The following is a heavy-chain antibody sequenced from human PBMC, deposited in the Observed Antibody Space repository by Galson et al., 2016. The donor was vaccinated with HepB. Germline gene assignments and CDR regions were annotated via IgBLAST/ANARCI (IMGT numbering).Heavy chain of an antibody. Sequence: SLRLSCAASGFTFSSYAMSWVRQAPGKGLEWVSSISGRGDHTYAAASLRRRFAISRDNSKNTLFLQMNSLRAEDTGLYYCTKGGRVTATQEYYFDYWGQGTLVTVSS. CDR1: GFTFSSYA. CDR3: TKGGRVTATQEYYFDY. J-gene: IGHJ4*02. D-gene: IGHD2-21*02. V-gene: IGHV3-23*01. CDR2: ISGRGDHT.